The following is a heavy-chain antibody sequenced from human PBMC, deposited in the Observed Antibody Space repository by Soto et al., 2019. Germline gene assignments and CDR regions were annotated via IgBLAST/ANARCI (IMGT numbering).Heavy chain of an antibody. CDR2: INHSGST. CDR1: GGSFSGYY. J-gene: IGHJ5*02. CDR3: ARLIRLWFPKNWFDP. V-gene: IGHV4-34*01. D-gene: IGHD5-18*01. Sequence: SETLSLTCAVYGGSFSGYYWSWIRQPPGKGLEWIGEINHSGSTNYNPSLKSRVTISVDTSKNQFSLKLSSVTAADTAVYYCARLIRLWFPKNWFDPWGQGTLVTVSS.